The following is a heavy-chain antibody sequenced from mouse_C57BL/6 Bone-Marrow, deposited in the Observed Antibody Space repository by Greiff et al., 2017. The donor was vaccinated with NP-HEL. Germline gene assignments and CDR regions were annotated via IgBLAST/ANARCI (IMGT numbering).Heavy chain of an antibody. D-gene: IGHD1-1*01. CDR1: GYTFTEYT. V-gene: IGHV1-62-2*01. CDR2: FYPGSGSI. J-gene: IGHJ1*03. CDR3: ARHEKGPDYGSSYGYFDV. Sequence: VQLQQSGAELVKPGASVKLSCKASGYTFTEYTIHWVKQRSGQGLEWIGWFYPGSGSIKYIEKFKDKATLTADKSSSTVSMELSRLTSEDSAVYFWARHEKGPDYGSSYGYFDVWGTGTTVTVSS.